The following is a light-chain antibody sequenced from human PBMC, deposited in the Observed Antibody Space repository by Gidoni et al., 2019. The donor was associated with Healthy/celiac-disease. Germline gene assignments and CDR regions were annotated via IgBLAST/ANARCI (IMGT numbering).Light chain of an antibody. CDR2: AAS. J-gene: IGKJ1*01. V-gene: IGKV1-8*01. CDR3: QQYYSYPRT. CDR1: QGISSY. Sequence: AIRITQYPSSLSASPGDRVTITCRASQGISSYLAWYQQKPGKAPKLLIYAASTLQSGVPSRFSGSGSGTDFTLTISCLQSEDFATYYCQQYYSYPRTFGQGTKVEIK.